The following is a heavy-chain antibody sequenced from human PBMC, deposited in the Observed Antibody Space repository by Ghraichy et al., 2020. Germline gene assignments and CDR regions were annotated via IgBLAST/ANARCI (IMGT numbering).Heavy chain of an antibody. CDR3: ARDQYYCSGGSCYDNGAFDI. CDR2: IYYSGST. V-gene: IGHV4-59*01. Sequence: SETLSLTCTVSGGSISSYYWSWIRQPPGKGLEWIGYIYYSGSTNYNPSLKSRVTISVDTSKNQFSLKLSSVTAADTAVYYCARDQYYCSGGSCYDNGAFDIWGQGTMVTVSS. CDR1: GGSISSYY. J-gene: IGHJ3*02. D-gene: IGHD2-15*01.